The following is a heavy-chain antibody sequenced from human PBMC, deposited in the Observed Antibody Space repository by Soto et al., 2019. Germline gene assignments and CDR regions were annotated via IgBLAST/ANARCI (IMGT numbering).Heavy chain of an antibody. Sequence: XASLRLSCAASGFTFSSYAMSWVRQAPGKGLEWVSAISGSGGSTYYADSVKGRFTISRDNSKNTLYLQMNSLRAEDTAVYYCAKESWELLLYFQHWGQGTLVTVSS. CDR1: GFTFSSYA. V-gene: IGHV3-23*01. CDR3: AKESWELLLYFQH. CDR2: ISGSGGST. J-gene: IGHJ1*01. D-gene: IGHD1-26*01.